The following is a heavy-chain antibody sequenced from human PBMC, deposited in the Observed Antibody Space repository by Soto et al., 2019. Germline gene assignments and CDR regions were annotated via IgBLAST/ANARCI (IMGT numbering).Heavy chain of an antibody. J-gene: IGHJ2*01. Sequence: EVQLVESGGGLLQPGGSLRVSCADSGFTVSSSYMSWVRQAHGKGLEWVATLYSAGATYYADSVKGRFTISRDNSQNPLYLQMNSLKVEDTAVYHCARVVESNVCNGYWFFDLWGRGNLVTVSS. V-gene: IGHV3-53*01. D-gene: IGHD3-16*01. CDR2: LYSAGAT. CDR3: ARVVESNVCNGYWFFDL. CDR1: GFTVSSSY.